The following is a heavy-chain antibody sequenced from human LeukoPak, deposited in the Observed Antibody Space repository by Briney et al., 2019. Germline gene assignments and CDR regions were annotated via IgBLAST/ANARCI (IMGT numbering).Heavy chain of an antibody. CDR2: IIPIFGTA. D-gene: IGHD1-20*01. CDR1: GGTFSSYA. J-gene: IGHJ4*02. V-gene: IGHV1-69*05. Sequence: SVKVSCKASGGTFSSYAISWVRQAPGQGLEWMGGIIPIFGTANYAQKFQGRVTITTDESTSTAYMELSSLRSDDTAVYYCARGKKGIAVTFDYWGQGTLVTVSS. CDR3: ARGKKGIAVTFDY.